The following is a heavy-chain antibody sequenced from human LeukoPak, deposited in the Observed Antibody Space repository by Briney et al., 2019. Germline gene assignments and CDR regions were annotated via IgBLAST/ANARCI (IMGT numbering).Heavy chain of an antibody. J-gene: IGHJ5*02. CDR3: AKDFRAKYGSGAYGWFDP. V-gene: IGHV3-53*01. D-gene: IGHD3-10*01. CDR1: GFTVSSNS. CDR2: IYSDNT. Sequence: GGSLRLSCTVSGFTVSSNSMSWVRQAPGKGLEWVSFIYSDNTHYADSAKGRFTISRDNSKNTLYLQMTSLRAEDTALYCAKDFRAKYGSGAYGWFDPWGQGTLVTVSS.